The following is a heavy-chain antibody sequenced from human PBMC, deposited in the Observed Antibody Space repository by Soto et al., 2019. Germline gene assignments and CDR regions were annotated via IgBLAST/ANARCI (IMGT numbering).Heavy chain of an antibody. CDR3: ARVPYCSGGSCYGYFDY. J-gene: IGHJ4*02. CDR2: IIPIFGTA. CDR1: GGTFSSYA. D-gene: IGHD2-15*01. V-gene: IGHV1-69*13. Sequence: SVKVSCKASGGTFSSYAISWVRQAPGQGLEWMGGIIPIFGTANYAQKFQGRVTITADESTSTAYMELSSLRSENTAVYYCARVPYCSGGSCYGYFDYWGQGTLVTVSS.